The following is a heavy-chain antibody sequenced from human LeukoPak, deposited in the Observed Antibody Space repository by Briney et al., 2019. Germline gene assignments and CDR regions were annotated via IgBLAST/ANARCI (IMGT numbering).Heavy chain of an antibody. J-gene: IGHJ5*02. CDR3: ARDNVGWFDP. Sequence: GGSLRLSCAASGLTVSSNYMIWVRQAPGKGLEWVSVIYSGGSTYYADSVKGRFTISRDNSKNTLCLQMNSLGAEDTAVYYCARDNVGWFDPWGQGTLVTVSS. CDR1: GLTVSSNY. CDR2: IYSGGST. V-gene: IGHV3-53*01. D-gene: IGHD2-15*01.